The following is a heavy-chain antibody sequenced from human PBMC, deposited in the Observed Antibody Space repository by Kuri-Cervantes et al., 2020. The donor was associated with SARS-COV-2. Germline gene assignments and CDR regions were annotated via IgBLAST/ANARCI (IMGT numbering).Heavy chain of an antibody. CDR2: IYHSGST. CDR1: GGSISSGGYY. D-gene: IGHD2-8*01. J-gene: IGHJ4*02. CDR3: ARDSYCINGVCLLGY. Sequence: SCTVSGGSISSGGYYWSWIRQPPGKGLEWIGCIYHSGSTYYNPSLKSRVTISVDRSKNQFSLKLSSVTAADTALYYCARDSYCINGVCLLGYWSQGTLVTVSS. V-gene: IGHV4-30-2*01.